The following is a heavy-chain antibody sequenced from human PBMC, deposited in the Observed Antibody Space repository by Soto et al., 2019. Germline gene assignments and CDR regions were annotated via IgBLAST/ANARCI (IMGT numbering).Heavy chain of an antibody. CDR2: IWYDGSEK. D-gene: IGHD3-22*01. V-gene: IGHV3-33*01. Sequence: GPLRLSCAASVFSFSNYGMYWVREAPGKGLEWVAVIWYDGSEKYYADSVKGRFTISRDDSKNTMYLQMNSLRAEDTAVYYCARGITTFYEDTSGYYLDYWGRGTLVTVSS. J-gene: IGHJ4*02. CDR1: VFSFSNYG. CDR3: ARGITTFYEDTSGYYLDY.